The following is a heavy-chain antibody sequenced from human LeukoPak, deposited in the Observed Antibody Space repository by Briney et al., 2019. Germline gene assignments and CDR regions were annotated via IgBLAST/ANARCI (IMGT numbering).Heavy chain of an antibody. CDR3: AKVRPFGVVRSGYFDY. D-gene: IGHD3-3*01. CDR2: ISGSGGST. J-gene: IGHJ4*02. CDR1: GFTFSSYA. V-gene: IGHV3-23*01. Sequence: GGSLRLSCAASGFTFSSYAMSWVRQAPGKGREWVSAISGSGGSTYYADSVKGRFTISRDNSKNTLYLQMNSLRAEDTAVYYCAKVRPFGVVRSGYFDYWGQGTLVTVSS.